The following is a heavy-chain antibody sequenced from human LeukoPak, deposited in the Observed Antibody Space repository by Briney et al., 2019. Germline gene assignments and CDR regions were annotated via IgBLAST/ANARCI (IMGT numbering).Heavy chain of an antibody. CDR2: INHSGST. D-gene: IGHD6-13*01. CDR3: ARAGGIAAAVDFDY. J-gene: IGHJ4*02. V-gene: IGHV4-34*01. CDR1: GGSFSGYY. Sequence: SETLSLTCAVYGGSFSGYYWSWIRQPPGKGLEWIGEINHSGSTNYNPSLKGRVTISVDTSKNQFSLKLSSVTAADTAVYYCARAGGIAAAVDFDYWGQGTLVTVSS.